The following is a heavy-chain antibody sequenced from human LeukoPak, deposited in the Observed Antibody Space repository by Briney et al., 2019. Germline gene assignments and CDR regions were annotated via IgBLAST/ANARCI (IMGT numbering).Heavy chain of an antibody. CDR2: IIPIFGTA. Sequence: SVKVSCKASGGTFSSYAISWVRQAPGQGLEWMGGIIPIFGTANYAQKFQGRVTITTDESTSTAYMELSSLRSEDTAVYYCARSITIFGVVPLDIWGQGTMVTVSS. V-gene: IGHV1-69*05. CDR3: ARSITIFGVVPLDI. CDR1: GGTFSSYA. J-gene: IGHJ3*02. D-gene: IGHD3-3*01.